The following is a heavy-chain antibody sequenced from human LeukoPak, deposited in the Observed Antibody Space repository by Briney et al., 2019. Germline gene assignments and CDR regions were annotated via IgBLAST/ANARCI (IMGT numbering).Heavy chain of an antibody. CDR1: GFTVSSNY. D-gene: IGHD2-2*01. J-gene: IGHJ5*02. V-gene: IGHV3-66*01. CDR2: VYTGGRT. CDR3: ARVVPAVTNRFDP. Sequence: GGSLRLSCAASGFTVSSNYMSWVRQAPGKGLEYISVVYTGGRTYYADSVKGRFTISRDNSKNTLYLQLNSLRAEDTAVYYCARVVPAVTNRFDPWGQGTLVTVS.